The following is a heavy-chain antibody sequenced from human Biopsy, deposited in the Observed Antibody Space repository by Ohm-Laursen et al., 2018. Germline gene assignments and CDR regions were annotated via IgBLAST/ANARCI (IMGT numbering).Heavy chain of an antibody. Sequence: SLRLSCAKSGFTFSSYGMHWVRQAPGKGLEWVAATWYDGSNKNYADSVKGRFTISRDNSKNTLYLQMNSLRGEDTAVYYCAKCMTGGSNYYFHHCGQGTLVTVSS. V-gene: IGHV3-33*06. D-gene: IGHD2-8*01. CDR1: GFTFSSYG. CDR3: AKCMTGGSNYYFHH. CDR2: TWYDGSNK. J-gene: IGHJ4*02.